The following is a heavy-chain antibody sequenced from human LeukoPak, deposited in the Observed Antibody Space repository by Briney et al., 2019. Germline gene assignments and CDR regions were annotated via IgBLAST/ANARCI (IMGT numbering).Heavy chain of an antibody. CDR2: IYTSGST. Sequence: SETLSLTCTVSGGSISSGSYYWSWIRQPAGKGLEWIGRIYTSGSTNYNPSLKSRVTISVDTSKNQFSLKLSSVTAADTAVYYCARPNGIPNWFDPWGQGTLVTVSS. CDR1: GGSISSGSYY. J-gene: IGHJ5*02. CDR3: ARPNGIPNWFDP. V-gene: IGHV4-61*02. D-gene: IGHD1-14*01.